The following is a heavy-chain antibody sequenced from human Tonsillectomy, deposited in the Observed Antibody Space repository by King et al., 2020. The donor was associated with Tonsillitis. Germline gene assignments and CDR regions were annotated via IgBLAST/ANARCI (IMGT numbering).Heavy chain of an antibody. D-gene: IGHD7-27*01. Sequence: VQLQESGPGLVKPSETLSLTCPVSGGSISPYYWSWIRQSPGKGLEWIGNVNFSGTTNYNPSINSRVTISADTSKSQVSLKLSSVTAADTAVYYCARDRPDWGDWYFDLWGRGTLVTVSS. CDR2: VNFSGTT. V-gene: IGHV4-59*13. CDR3: ARDRPDWGDWYFDL. CDR1: GGSISPYY. J-gene: IGHJ2*01.